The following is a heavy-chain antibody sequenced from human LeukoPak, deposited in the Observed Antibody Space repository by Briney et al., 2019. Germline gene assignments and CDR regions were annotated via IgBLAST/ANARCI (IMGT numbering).Heavy chain of an antibody. J-gene: IGHJ5*02. D-gene: IGHD3-3*01. CDR2: IIPILGIA. CDR3: ARDRDYDFWSGRDPNWFDP. Sequence: SVEVSCKASGGTFSSYTISWVRQAPGQGLEWMGRIIPILGIANYAQKFQGRVTITADKSTSTAYMELSSLRSEDTAVYYCARDRDYDFWSGRDPNWFDPWGQGTLVTVSS. V-gene: IGHV1-69*04. CDR1: GGTFSSYT.